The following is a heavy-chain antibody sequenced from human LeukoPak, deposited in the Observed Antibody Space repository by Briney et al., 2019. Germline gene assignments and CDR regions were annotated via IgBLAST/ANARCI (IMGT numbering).Heavy chain of an antibody. J-gene: IGHJ4*02. CDR3: ARLDIAAVGFDY. D-gene: IGHD6-13*01. V-gene: IGHV4-59*12. CDR1: GGSISSYY. CDR2: IYYSGST. Sequence: SETLSPTCTVSGGSISSYYWSWIRQPPGKGLEWIGYIYYSGSTNYNPSLKSRVTISVDTSKNRFSLKLSSVTAADTAVYYCARLDIAAVGFDYWGQGTLVTVSS.